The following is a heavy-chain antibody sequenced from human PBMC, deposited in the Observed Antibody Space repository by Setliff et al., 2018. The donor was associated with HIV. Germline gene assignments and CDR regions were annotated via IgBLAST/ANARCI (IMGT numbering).Heavy chain of an antibody. CDR1: GFNFTGSW. V-gene: IGHV3-7*01. J-gene: IGHJ4*02. CDR3: VGNGGGSGWELDY. D-gene: IGHD6-19*01. Sequence: GGSLRLSCAASGFNFTGSWMNWVRQAPGKGPEWVASIKYDESDKYYVDSVKGRFTISRDNAKNSLYLQMNSLRAEDTALYHCVGNGGGSGWELDYWGQGTLVTVSS. CDR2: IKYDESDK.